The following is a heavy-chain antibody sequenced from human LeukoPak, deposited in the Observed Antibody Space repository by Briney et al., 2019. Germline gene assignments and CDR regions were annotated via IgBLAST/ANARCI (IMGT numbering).Heavy chain of an antibody. Sequence: PGGSLRLSCAASGFTFSSYSMNWVRQAPGKGLEWVSYISSSSSTIYYADSVKGRFTISRDNAKNSLYLQMNSLRAEDTAVYYCARGGFGELFSSDYWGQETLVTVSS. J-gene: IGHJ4*02. V-gene: IGHV3-48*01. CDR2: ISSSSSTI. CDR1: GFTFSSYS. CDR3: ARGGFGELFSSDY. D-gene: IGHD3-10*01.